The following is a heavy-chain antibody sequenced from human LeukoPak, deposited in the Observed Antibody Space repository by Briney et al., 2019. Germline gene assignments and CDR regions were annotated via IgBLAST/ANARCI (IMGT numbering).Heavy chain of an antibody. V-gene: IGHV1-8*01. CDR1: GYTLASYD. CDR3: ARGGRAAAGPGYSYSHYMDV. Sequence: ASVTVSCKASGYTLASYDINWVRQATGQGLEWMGWMNPNNGNTGYAQNFQGRVTMTRNTSISTAYMELRGLRYDDTAVYYCARGGRAAAGPGYSYSHYMDVWGKGTTVAVSS. J-gene: IGHJ6*03. CDR2: MNPNNGNT. D-gene: IGHD6-13*01.